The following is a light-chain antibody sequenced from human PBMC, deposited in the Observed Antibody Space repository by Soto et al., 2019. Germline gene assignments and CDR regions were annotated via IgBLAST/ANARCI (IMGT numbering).Light chain of an antibody. Sequence: EIFLTQSPATLSLSPGGRATLSCRASQSVRNYLAWYQQKPGQAPRLLIYDDSNRATGIPARFRGSGSGTDFTLTISSLQPDDFGSYYCQHMRTFGQGTKVDIK. J-gene: IGKJ1*01. CDR2: DDS. CDR1: QSVRNY. V-gene: IGKV3-11*01. CDR3: QHMRT.